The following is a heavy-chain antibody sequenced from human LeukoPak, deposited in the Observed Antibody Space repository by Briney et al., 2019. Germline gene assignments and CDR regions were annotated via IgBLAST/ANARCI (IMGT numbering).Heavy chain of an antibody. CDR1: GFTVSSNY. D-gene: IGHD4-17*01. J-gene: IGHJ4*02. CDR3: ARGNDYGDNFDY. CDR2: IYSGGST. V-gene: IGHV3-53*01. Sequence: GGSLRLSCAASGFTVSSNYMNWVRQAPGKGLEWVSVIYSGGSTYYADSVKGRFTISRDNSKNTLYLQMNSLRAGDTAVYYCARGNDYGDNFDYWGQGTLVSVSS.